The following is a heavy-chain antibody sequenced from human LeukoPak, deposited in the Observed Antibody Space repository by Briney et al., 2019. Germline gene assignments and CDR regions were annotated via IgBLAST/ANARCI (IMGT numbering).Heavy chain of an antibody. J-gene: IGHJ4*02. CDR2: ISYDGSKK. D-gene: IGHD3-22*01. V-gene: IGHV3-30*03. CDR3: ATPLDYYDSSGYHQGGD. CDR1: GFTFSNHG. Sequence: PGGSLRLSCAVSGFTFSNHGMHWLRQAPGKGLEWVAIISYDGSKKYYAESVKGRFTISRDNSDSTLYLQMNSLRTEDTALYYCATPLDYYDSSGYHQGGDWGQGTLVTVSS.